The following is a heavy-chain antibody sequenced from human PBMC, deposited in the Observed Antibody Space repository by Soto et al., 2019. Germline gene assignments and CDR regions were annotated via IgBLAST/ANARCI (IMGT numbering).Heavy chain of an antibody. V-gene: IGHV1-69*04. CDR2: IIPILGIA. CDR1: GGTFSSYT. Sequence: SVKVSCKASGGTFSSYTISWLRQAPGQGLEWMGRIIPILGIANYAQKFQGRVTITADKSTSTAYMELSSLRSEDTAVYYCARDLPESRNDAPTYYWGQGTLVTVSS. J-gene: IGHJ4*02. D-gene: IGHD1-1*01. CDR3: ARDLPESRNDAPTYY.